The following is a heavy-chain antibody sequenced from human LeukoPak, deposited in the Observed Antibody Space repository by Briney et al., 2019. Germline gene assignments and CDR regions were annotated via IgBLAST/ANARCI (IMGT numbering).Heavy chain of an antibody. Sequence: SETLSLTCTVSGGSISSGSYYWSWIGQPAGKGLEWIGRIYTSGSTNYNPSLKSRVTISVDTSKNQFSLKLSSVTAADTAVYYCARVPTIAVAVVEAFDIWGQGTMVTVSS. CDR2: IYTSGST. J-gene: IGHJ3*02. V-gene: IGHV4-61*02. CDR1: GGSISSGSYY. D-gene: IGHD6-19*01. CDR3: ARVPTIAVAVVEAFDI.